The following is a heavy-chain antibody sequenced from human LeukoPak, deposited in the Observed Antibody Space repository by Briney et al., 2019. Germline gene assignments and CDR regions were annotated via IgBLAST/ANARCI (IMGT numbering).Heavy chain of an antibody. CDR3: ARAQNYYDSSGYYYY. V-gene: IGHV1-69*04. Sequence: SVKVSCKTPGYTFNIYGVNWVRQAPGQGLEWMGRIIPILGIANYAQKFQGRVTITADKSTSTAYMELSSLRSEDTAVYYCARAQNYYDSSGYYYYWGQGTLVTVSS. J-gene: IGHJ4*02. CDR1: GYTFNIYG. CDR2: IIPILGIA. D-gene: IGHD3-22*01.